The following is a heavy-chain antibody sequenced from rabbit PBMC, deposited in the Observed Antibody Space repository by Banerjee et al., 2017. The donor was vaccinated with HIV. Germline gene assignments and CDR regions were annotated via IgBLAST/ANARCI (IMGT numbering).Heavy chain of an antibody. J-gene: IGHJ4*01. Sequence: QEQLEESGGGLVQPEGSLTLTCTASGFSFSNKYVMCWVRQAPGKGLERIACINTSSGNTVYATWAKGRFTISKTSSTTVPLQMTSLTAADTATYFCARDLAGAIGWNFNLWGPGTLVTVS. V-gene: IGHV1S45*01. CDR3: ARDLAGAIGWNFNL. D-gene: IGHD4-1*01. CDR2: INTSSGNT. CDR1: GFSFSNKYV.